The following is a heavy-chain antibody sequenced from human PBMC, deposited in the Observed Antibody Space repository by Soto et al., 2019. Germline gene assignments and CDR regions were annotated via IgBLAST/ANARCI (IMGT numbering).Heavy chain of an antibody. CDR3: ARGSRQQLVYYYYGMDV. CDR2: ISSSSSTI. J-gene: IGHJ6*02. D-gene: IGHD6-13*01. Sequence: GGSLRLSCAASGFTFSSYSMNWVRQAPGKGLEWVSYISSSSSTIYYADSVKGRFTISRDNAKNSLYLQMNSLRDEDTAVYYCARGSRQQLVYYYYGMDVWGQGTTVTVSS. V-gene: IGHV3-48*02. CDR1: GFTFSSYS.